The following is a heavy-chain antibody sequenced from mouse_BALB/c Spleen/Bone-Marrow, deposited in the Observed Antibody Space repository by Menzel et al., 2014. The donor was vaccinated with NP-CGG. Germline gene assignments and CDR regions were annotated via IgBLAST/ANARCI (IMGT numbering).Heavy chain of an antibody. J-gene: IGHJ2*01. V-gene: IGHV1-80*01. CDR1: GYAFSSYW. D-gene: IGHD2-10*02. CDR2: IYPGDGDT. CDR3: ARQYGNYFDY. Sequence: QVQLQQPGAELVRPGSSVKISCKASGYAFSSYWMNWVKPRPGQGLEWIGQIYPGDGDTNYNGKFNGKATLTADKSSSTAYMQLSSLTSEDSAVYFCARQYGNYFDYWGQGTTLTVSS.